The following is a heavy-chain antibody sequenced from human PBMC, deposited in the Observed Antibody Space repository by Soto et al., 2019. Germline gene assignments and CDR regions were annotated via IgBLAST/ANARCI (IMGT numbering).Heavy chain of an antibody. J-gene: IGHJ6*02. CDR3: AHKGGRGAGMDV. D-gene: IGHD2-15*01. Sequence: QITLKESGPTLVRPTQTLTLTCTFSGLSLSTSEVGVTWIRQPPGKALEWLALIYWDDDERYSPSLKSRLTITKDTSKNQVVLTMTNMDPVDAATYYCAHKGGRGAGMDVWGQGTTVIVSS. CDR2: IYWDDDE. CDR1: GLSLSTSEVG. V-gene: IGHV2-5*02.